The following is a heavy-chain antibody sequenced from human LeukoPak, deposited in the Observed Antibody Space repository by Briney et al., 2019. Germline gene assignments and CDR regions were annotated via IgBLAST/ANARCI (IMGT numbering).Heavy chain of an antibody. V-gene: IGHV1-8*01. Sequence: ASVKVSCKASGYTFTSYDINWVRQATGQGLEWMGWMNPNSGNTGYAQKFQGRVTMTRNTSISTAYMELSSLRSEDTAVCYCARIPGGSYQRRNYYYGMDVWGQGTTVTVSS. CDR3: ARIPGGSYQRRNYYYGMDV. CDR1: GYTFTSYD. J-gene: IGHJ6*02. CDR2: MNPNSGNT. D-gene: IGHD1-26*01.